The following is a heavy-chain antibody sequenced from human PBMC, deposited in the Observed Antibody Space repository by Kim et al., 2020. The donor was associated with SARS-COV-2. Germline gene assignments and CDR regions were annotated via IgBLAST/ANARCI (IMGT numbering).Heavy chain of an antibody. J-gene: IGHJ6*03. V-gene: IGHV1-3*01. Sequence: KNSPKFQGRVTITRDTSAGTAYMELSSLRFEDTAVYYCARDLRGYYYYMDVWGKGTTVTVSS. CDR3: ARDLRGYYYYMDV. D-gene: IGHD2-15*01.